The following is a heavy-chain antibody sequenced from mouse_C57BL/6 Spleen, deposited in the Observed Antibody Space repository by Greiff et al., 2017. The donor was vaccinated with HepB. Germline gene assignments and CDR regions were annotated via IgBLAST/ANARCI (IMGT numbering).Heavy chain of an antibody. CDR2: INPNYGTT. Sequence: EVQLQESGPELVKPGASVKISCKASGYSFTDYNMNWVKQSNGKSLEWIGVINPNYGTTSYNQKFKGKATLTVDQSSSTAYMQRNSLTSEDSAVYYCARGLIYDGYGGLADWGQGTLVTVSA. J-gene: IGHJ3*01. D-gene: IGHD2-3*01. CDR3: ARGLIYDGYGGLAD. CDR1: GYSFTDYN. V-gene: IGHV1-39*01.